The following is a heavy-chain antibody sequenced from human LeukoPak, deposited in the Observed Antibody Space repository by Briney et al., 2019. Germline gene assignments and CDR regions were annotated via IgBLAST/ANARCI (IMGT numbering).Heavy chain of an antibody. V-gene: IGHV5-51*01. J-gene: IGHJ6*03. Sequence: GESLKICCKGSGYSISSYWIGWVRQMPEELLEWMGIIYPGDSDTSYSPSFRGQVTISDDKSISTAYLQWSSLKASDTAMYYCARQSGDYSYYYYMDVWGKGTTVTISS. D-gene: IGHD2-21*02. CDR1: GYSISSYW. CDR3: ARQSGDYSYYYYMDV. CDR2: IYPGDSDT.